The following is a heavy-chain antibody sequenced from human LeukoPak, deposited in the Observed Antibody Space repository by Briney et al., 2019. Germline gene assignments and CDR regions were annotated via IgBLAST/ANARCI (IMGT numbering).Heavy chain of an antibody. V-gene: IGHV3-7*01. Sequence: GGSLRLSCAASGFTFSRYWMTWVRQAPGKGLEWVANIKQDGSEENYVDSVKGRFTISRDNAKKSLYLQMNSLRAGDTAVYYCARNHYYDDSRGQNWFDPWGQGTLVTVSS. J-gene: IGHJ5*02. CDR3: ARNHYYDDSRGQNWFDP. CDR1: GFTFSRYW. D-gene: IGHD3-22*01. CDR2: IKQDGSEE.